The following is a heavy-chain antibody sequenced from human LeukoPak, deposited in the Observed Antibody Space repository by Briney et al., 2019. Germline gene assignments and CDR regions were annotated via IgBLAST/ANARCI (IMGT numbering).Heavy chain of an antibody. CDR2: ISSSGSTI. V-gene: IGHV3-48*03. J-gene: IGHJ4*02. Sequence: GRSLRLSCAASGFTFSSYEMNWVRQAPGKGLGWVSYISSSGSTIYYADSVKGRFTISRDNAKNSLYLQMNSLRAEDTAVYYCARDHVSWELVVDYWGQGTLVTVSS. CDR1: GFTFSSYE. CDR3: ARDHVSWELVVDY. D-gene: IGHD1-26*01.